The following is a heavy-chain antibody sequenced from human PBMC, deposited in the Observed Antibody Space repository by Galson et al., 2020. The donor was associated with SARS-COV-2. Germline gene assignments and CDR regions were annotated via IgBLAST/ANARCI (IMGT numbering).Heavy chain of an antibody. D-gene: IGHD1-20*01. Sequence: SVKVSCKASGGTFSNYAIGWVRQAPGQGLEWMGGIIPIFGTANYAQKFQGRVTITADESTSTAYMELSSLRSEDTAVYYCARGLSITGTTSSPFDYWGQGTLVTGSS. CDR2: IIPIFGTA. CDR3: ARGLSITGTTSSPFDY. V-gene: IGHV1-69*13. J-gene: IGHJ4*02. CDR1: GGTFSNYA.